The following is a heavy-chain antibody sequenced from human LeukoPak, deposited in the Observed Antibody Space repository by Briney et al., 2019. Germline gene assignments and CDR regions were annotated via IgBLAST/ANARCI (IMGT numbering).Heavy chain of an antibody. J-gene: IGHJ4*02. D-gene: IGHD5-24*01. CDR2: INPNSGGT. V-gene: IGHV1-2*02. CDR1: GYTFTGYY. CDR3: ARDGVEMATIPFDY. Sequence: ASVKVSCKASGYTFTGYYMHWVRQAPGQGLEWMGWINPNSGGTNCAQKFQGRVTMTRDTSISTAYMELSRLRSDDTAVYYCARDGVEMATIPFDYWGQGTLVTVSS.